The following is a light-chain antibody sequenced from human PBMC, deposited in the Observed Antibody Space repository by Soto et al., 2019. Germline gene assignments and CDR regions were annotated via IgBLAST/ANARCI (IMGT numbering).Light chain of an antibody. J-gene: IGKJ1*01. CDR1: QGLVYSDGNTF. Sequence: DVVMTQSPLSLSVTLGQPASISCRSSQGLVYSDGNTFLNWFHQRPGQSPRRLIYQVSNRDSGVPARFSGSGSGTDYTLTISGVEAEEVGIYYCVQGTHWPWTFGQGTKVEIK. CDR2: QVS. CDR3: VQGTHWPWT. V-gene: IGKV2-30*01.